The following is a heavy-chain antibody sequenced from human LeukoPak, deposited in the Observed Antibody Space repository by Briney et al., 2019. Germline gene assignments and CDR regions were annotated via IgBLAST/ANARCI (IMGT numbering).Heavy chain of an antibody. CDR2: FYNSGST. D-gene: IGHD6-13*01. V-gene: IGHV4-59*01. Sequence: SETLSLTCNVSGDSNSSYSWSWIRQPPGKGLEWIGYFYNSGSTNYNPSLKSRVTISLDTSKKQFSLRLTSVTAADTAVYYCAKDRHSSSWTHFDYWGQGTLVTVSS. CDR3: AKDRHSSSWTHFDY. J-gene: IGHJ4*02. CDR1: GDSNSSYS.